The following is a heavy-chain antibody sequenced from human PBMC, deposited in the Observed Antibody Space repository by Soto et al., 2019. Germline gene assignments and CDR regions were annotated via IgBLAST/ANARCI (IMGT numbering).Heavy chain of an antibody. V-gene: IGHV1-69*02. CDR1: GGTFSSYT. Sequence: SLKVSCKASGGTFSSYTISWVRQAPGQGLEWMGRIIPILGIANYAQKFQGRVTITADKSTSTAYMELSSLRSEDTAVYYCARSEDYAAFDVWGQGTMVTVSS. D-gene: IGHD4-17*01. J-gene: IGHJ3*01. CDR2: IIPILGIA. CDR3: ARSEDYAAFDV.